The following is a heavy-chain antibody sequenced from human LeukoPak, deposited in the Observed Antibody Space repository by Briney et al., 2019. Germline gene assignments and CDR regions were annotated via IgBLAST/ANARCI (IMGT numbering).Heavy chain of an antibody. CDR1: GFTFSSSA. J-gene: IGHJ4*02. CDR3: AKQLGYCSDGSCYFPY. CDR2: ISNDGGYT. Sequence: GGSLRLSCAASGFTFSSSAMSWVRQAPGKGLEWVSAISNDGGYTYYADSVQGRFTISRDNSKSTLCLQMNSLRAEDTAVYYCAKQLGYCSDGSCYFPYWGQGTLVTVSS. V-gene: IGHV3-23*01. D-gene: IGHD2-15*01.